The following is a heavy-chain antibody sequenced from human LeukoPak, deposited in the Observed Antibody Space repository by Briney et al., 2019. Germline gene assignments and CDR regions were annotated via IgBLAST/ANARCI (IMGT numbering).Heavy chain of an antibody. CDR1: GFTFSSYE. J-gene: IGHJ4*02. D-gene: IGHD5-18*01. V-gene: IGHV3-48*03. CDR3: ARGYSGYSYGPDY. CDR2: ISGGGSTI. Sequence: PGGSLRLSCAASGFTFSSYEMNWVCQAPGKGLEWVSYISGGGSTIYYADSVQGRFTISRDDANNSLYLQMNSLRAEDTAVYYCARGYSGYSYGPDYWGQGTLVTVSS.